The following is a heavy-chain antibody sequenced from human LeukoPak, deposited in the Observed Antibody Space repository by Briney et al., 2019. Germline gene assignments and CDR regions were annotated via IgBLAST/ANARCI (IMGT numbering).Heavy chain of an antibody. D-gene: IGHD1-14*01. CDR2: INPGGRI. J-gene: IGHJ4*02. Sequence: SETLSLTCAVYGGSFSGYYWTWIRQPPGKGLEWIGEINPGGRITYNPSLKSRVTMSGDTSDNQFSLKLTSATAADTAVYSCARATGDHTDWGQGTLVTISS. CDR1: GGSFSGYY. CDR3: ARATGDHTD. V-gene: IGHV4-34*01.